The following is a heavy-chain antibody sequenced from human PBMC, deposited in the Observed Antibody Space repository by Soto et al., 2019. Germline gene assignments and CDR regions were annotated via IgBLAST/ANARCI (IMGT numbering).Heavy chain of an antibody. CDR3: ATTKTLVPDAFDI. D-gene: IGHD3-16*01. J-gene: IGHJ3*02. CDR1: GGSISSGGYY. Sequence: PSETLSLTCTVSGGSISSGGYYWSWIRQHPGKGLEWIGYIYYSGSTYYNPSLKIRVTISVDTSKNQFSLKLSSVTAADTAVYYCATTKTLVPDAFDIWGQGTMVTVSS. V-gene: IGHV4-31*03. CDR2: IYYSGST.